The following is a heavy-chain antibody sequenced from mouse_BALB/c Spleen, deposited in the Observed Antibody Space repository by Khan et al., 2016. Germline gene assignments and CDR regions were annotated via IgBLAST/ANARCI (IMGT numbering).Heavy chain of an antibody. D-gene: IGHD1-1*01. Sequence: VQLQQPGAELVKPGASVKLSCTASGFNIKDTYMHWVKQRPEQGLEWIGRIDPANGNTKYDPKFQGKATITADTSSNTAYLQLSSLTSEDTAVYYCARSPFYYGNYYAMDYWGQGTSVTVSS. CDR1: GFNIKDTY. CDR3: ARSPFYYGNYYAMDY. J-gene: IGHJ4*01. CDR2: IDPANGNT. V-gene: IGHV14-3*02.